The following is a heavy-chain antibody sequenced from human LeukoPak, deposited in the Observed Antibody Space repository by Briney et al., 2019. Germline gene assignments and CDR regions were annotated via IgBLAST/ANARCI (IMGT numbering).Heavy chain of an antibody. Sequence: SVKVSCKASGGTFSSYAISWVRQAPGQGLEWMGGIIPIFGTANYAQKFQGRVTITTDESTSTAYMELSSLRSEDTAVYYCARARRGIQLWPYYFDYWGQGTLVTVSS. CDR2: IIPIFGTA. CDR3: ARARRGIQLWPYYFDY. J-gene: IGHJ4*02. D-gene: IGHD5-18*01. V-gene: IGHV1-69*05. CDR1: GGTFSSYA.